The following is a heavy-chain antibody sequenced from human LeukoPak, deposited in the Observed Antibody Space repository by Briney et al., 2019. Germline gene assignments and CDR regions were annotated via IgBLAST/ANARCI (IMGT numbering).Heavy chain of an antibody. CDR3: ARLSYVSSGITMVRGSKGQGGYFDY. V-gene: IGHV4-30-4*07. Sequence: PSETLSLTCAVSGGSISSGGYSWSWIRQPPGKGLEWIGYIYYSGSTYYNPSLKSRFTISVDTSKNQFSLKLRSVTAADTAVYYCARLSYVSSGITMVRGSKGQGGYFDYWSQGTLVTVSS. J-gene: IGHJ4*02. CDR2: IYYSGST. D-gene: IGHD3-10*01. CDR1: GGSISSGGYS.